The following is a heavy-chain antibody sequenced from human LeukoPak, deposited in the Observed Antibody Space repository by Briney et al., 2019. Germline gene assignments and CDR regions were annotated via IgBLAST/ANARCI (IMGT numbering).Heavy chain of an antibody. CDR1: GFTFSDYY. Sequence: GGSLRLSCAASGFTFSDYYMSWIRQAPGKGLEWVSYISSSGSTIYYADSVKGRFTISRDNAKNLLYLQMNSLRAEDTAVYYCAKPSRVRGVPFDYWGQGTLVTVSS. CDR2: ISSSGSTI. V-gene: IGHV3-11*04. CDR3: AKPSRVRGVPFDY. D-gene: IGHD3-10*01. J-gene: IGHJ4*02.